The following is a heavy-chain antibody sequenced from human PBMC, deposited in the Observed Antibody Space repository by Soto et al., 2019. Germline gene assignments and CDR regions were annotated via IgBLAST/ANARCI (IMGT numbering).Heavy chain of an antibody. Sequence: TSETLSLTCTFAGFSIGSYYLSWIRQPPGKGLEWIGYIYYSGSTNYNPSLKSRVTISVDTSKNQFSLKLSSVTAADTAVYYCARDRGYGDYGFDYWGQGTLVTVSS. CDR2: IYYSGST. J-gene: IGHJ4*02. V-gene: IGHV4-59*01. CDR3: ARDRGYGDYGFDY. CDR1: GFSIGSYY. D-gene: IGHD4-17*01.